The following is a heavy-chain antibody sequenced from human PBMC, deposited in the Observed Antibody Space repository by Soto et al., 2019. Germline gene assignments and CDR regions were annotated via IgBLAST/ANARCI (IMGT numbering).Heavy chain of an antibody. J-gene: IGHJ4*02. Sequence: QVQLVESGGGVVQPGRSLRLSCAASGFTFSSYGTHWVRQAPGKGLEWVAVISYDGSNKYYADSVKGRFTISRDNSKNTLYLQMNSLRAEDTAVYYCAKADPTTPFDYWGQGTLVTVSS. V-gene: IGHV3-30*18. CDR2: ISYDGSNK. CDR3: AKADPTTPFDY. CDR1: GFTFSSYG. D-gene: IGHD2-2*01.